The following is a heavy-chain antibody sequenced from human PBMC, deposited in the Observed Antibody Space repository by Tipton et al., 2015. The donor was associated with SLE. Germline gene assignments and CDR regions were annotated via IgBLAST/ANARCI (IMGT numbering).Heavy chain of an antibody. V-gene: IGHV4-59*11. CDR3: AREGGARGAFDI. Sequence: TLSLTCTVSGGSISGHYWSWIRQPPGKGLEWIGYIYYSGSTNYNPSLKSRVTISVDTSKNQFSLKLSSVTAADTAVYYCAREGGARGAFDIWGQGTMVTVSS. J-gene: IGHJ3*02. D-gene: IGHD6-6*01. CDR2: IYYSGST. CDR1: GGSISGHY.